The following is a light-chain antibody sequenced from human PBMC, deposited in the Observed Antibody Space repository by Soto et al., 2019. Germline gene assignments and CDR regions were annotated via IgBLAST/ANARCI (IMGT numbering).Light chain of an antibody. CDR2: DVS. Sequence: QSVLTQPASVSGSPGQSITISCTGTSSDVGGYNYVSWYQQHPGKAPKLMIYDVSNRPSGVSNRFSGSTSGNTASLTISGLQAEDEDDYYCSSYTSSSTLYVFGTGTKVTI. CDR3: SSYTSSSTLYV. J-gene: IGLJ1*01. CDR1: SSDVGGYNY. V-gene: IGLV2-14*01.